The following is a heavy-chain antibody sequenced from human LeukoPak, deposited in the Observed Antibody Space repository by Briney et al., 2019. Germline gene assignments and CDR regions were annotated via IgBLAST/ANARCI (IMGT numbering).Heavy chain of an antibody. Sequence: SETLSLTCTVSGGSISSGGYYWSWIRQHPGKGLEWIGYIYYSGSTYYNPSLKSRATISVDTSKNQFSLKLSSVTAADTAVYYCARDQGFLEEETSAFDIWGQGTMVTVSS. CDR1: GGSISSGGYY. V-gene: IGHV4-31*03. D-gene: IGHD3-3*01. J-gene: IGHJ3*02. CDR3: ARDQGFLEEETSAFDI. CDR2: IYYSGST.